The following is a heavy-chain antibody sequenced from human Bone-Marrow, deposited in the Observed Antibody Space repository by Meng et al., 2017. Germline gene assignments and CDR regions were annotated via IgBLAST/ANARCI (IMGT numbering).Heavy chain of an antibody. Sequence: QGQQQRWGGGLLKPSETLSLTCAVYGGSFSGYYWSWIRQPPGKGLEWIGEINHSGSTNYNPSLKSRVTISVDTSKNQFSLKLSSVTAADTAVYYCARVGVVVITPNWFDPWGQGTLVTVSS. CDR1: GGSFSGYY. J-gene: IGHJ5*02. V-gene: IGHV4-34*01. D-gene: IGHD3-22*01. CDR3: ARVGVVVITPNWFDP. CDR2: INHSGST.